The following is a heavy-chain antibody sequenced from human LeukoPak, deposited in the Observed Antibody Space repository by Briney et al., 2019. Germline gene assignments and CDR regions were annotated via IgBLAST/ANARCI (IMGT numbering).Heavy chain of an antibody. V-gene: IGHV3-48*02. CDR3: ERRLHFDY. J-gene: IGHJ4*02. CDR2: ISSSSSTI. Sequence: GGSLRLSCAASGFTFSSYSMNWVRQAPGKGLEWVSYISSSSSTIYYADSVKGRFTISRGNAKHSLYLQMNSLRHEDTAVYYCERRLHFDYWGQGTLVTVSS. D-gene: IGHD6-25*01. CDR1: GFTFSSYS.